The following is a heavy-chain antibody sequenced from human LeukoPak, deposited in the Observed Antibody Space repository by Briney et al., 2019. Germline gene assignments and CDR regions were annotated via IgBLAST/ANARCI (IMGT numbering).Heavy chain of an antibody. V-gene: IGHV3-9*01. CDR2: ISWNSGSI. CDR1: GFTFDDYA. J-gene: IGHJ5*02. CDR3: AKDISSWYGSPRFDP. D-gene: IGHD6-13*01. Sequence: GGSLRLSCAASGFTFDDYAMHWVRQAPGKGLEWVSGISWNSGSIDYADSVKGRFTISRDNAKNSLYLQMNSLRAEDTALYYCAKDISSWYGSPRFDPWGQGTLVTVSS.